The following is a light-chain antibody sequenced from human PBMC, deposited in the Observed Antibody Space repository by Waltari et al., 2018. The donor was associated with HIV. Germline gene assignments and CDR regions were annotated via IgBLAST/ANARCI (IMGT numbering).Light chain of an antibody. J-gene: IGLJ1*01. Sequence: YELTQSPSVSVSPGQTATINCFGDALPKQFAYRYQHKPGQAPVLIIAKDKERPSGIPDRFAGSGSGTTVTLTISGVRAEDEADYYCQSTDITGTYAVFGPGTKVTVL. CDR1: ALPKQF. V-gene: IGLV3-25*03. CDR2: KDK. CDR3: QSTDITGTYAV.